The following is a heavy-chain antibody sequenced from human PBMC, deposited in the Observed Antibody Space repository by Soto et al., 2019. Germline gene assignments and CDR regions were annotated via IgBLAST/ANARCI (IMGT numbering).Heavy chain of an antibody. V-gene: IGHV4-34*01. CDR2: SNHVGNT. CDR3: ARGLIAGVTTD. J-gene: IGHJ4*02. D-gene: IGHD5-18*01. Sequence: QVQLQQWGAGLLKPSETLSLTCAVYGGSFSGYYWSWIRQPPGKGLEWIGESNHVGNTNYNPSLKSRVTMSVDPSKNQFSLRLTSVTAADTAVYSCARGLIAGVTTDWGQGTLVIVSS. CDR1: GGSFSGYY.